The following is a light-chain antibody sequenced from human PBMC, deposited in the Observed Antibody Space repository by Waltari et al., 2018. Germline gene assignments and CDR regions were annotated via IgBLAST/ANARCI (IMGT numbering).Light chain of an antibody. J-gene: IGKJ1*01. Sequence: VIWMTQSPSLLSASPGDRVTITCRMSQGISTYLAWYQQKPGRAPDLLIYGASILHSGVPSRFSGSGPGTDFTLTISSLQSEDVATYYCQHYYNFPWTFGQGTKVEIK. CDR2: GAS. CDR1: QGISTY. CDR3: QHYYNFPWT. V-gene: IGKV1D-8*03.